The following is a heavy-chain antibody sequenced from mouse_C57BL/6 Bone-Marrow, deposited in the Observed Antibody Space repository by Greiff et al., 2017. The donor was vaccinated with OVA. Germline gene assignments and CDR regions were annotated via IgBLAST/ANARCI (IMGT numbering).Heavy chain of an antibody. CDR2: IHPNSGST. Sequence: QVQLQQPGAELVKPGASVKLSCKASGYTFTSYWMHWVKQRPGQGLEWIGMIHPNSGSTNYNEKFKSKATLTVDKSSSTAYMQLSSLTSEDSAVYYCARSLDGYYYDYWGQGTTLTVSS. J-gene: IGHJ2*01. CDR1: GYTFTSYW. V-gene: IGHV1-64*01. CDR3: ARSLDGYYYDY. D-gene: IGHD2-3*01.